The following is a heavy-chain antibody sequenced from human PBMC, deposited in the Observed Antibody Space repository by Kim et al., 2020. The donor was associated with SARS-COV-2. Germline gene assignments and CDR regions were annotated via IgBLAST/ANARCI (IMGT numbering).Heavy chain of an antibody. Sequence: GGSLRLSCAASGFTFSDYYMSWIRQAPGKGLEWVSYISSSSSYTNYADSVKGRFTISRNNAKNSLYLQMNSLRAEDTAVYYCARTSRIEPFYFDYWGQGTLVTVSS. V-gene: IGHV3-11*06. CDR2: ISSSSSYT. J-gene: IGHJ4*02. CDR3: ARTSRIEPFYFDY. CDR1: GFTFSDYY. D-gene: IGHD3-16*02.